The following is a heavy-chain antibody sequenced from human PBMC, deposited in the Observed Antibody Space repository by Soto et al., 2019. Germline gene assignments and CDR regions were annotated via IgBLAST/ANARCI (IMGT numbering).Heavy chain of an antibody. D-gene: IGHD1-26*01. J-gene: IGHJ4*02. CDR2: IYSGGST. CDR3: ARSPMGATYFDY. V-gene: IGHV3-53*01. Sequence: EVQLVESGGGLIQPGGSLRLSCAASGFTVSSNYMSWVRQAPGKGLEWVSVIYSGGSTYYADSVKGRFTISRDNSKNTLYLQMNSLRAEDTDVYYCARSPMGATYFDYWGQGTLVTVSS. CDR1: GFTVSSNY.